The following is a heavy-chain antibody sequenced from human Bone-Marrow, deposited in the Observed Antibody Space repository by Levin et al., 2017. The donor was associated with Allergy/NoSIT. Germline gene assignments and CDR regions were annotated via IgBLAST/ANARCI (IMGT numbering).Heavy chain of an antibody. D-gene: IGHD2-15*01. CDR1: GFSLNTVEMR. J-gene: IGHJ4*02. V-gene: IGHV2-70*04. CDR2: IDWDDGK. CDR3: ARAPCAGGSCPYYFDY. Sequence: QTLSLTCSISGFSLNTVEMRVTWLRQPPGKALEWLARIDWDDGKFYDSSLKARLTISRDTSKNQVVLTMTNMDPADTATYFCARAPCAGGSCPYYFDYWGQGTLVTVSS.